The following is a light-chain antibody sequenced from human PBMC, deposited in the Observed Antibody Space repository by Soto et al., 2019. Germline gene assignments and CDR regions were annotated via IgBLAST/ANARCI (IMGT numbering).Light chain of an antibody. J-gene: IGKJ1*01. CDR2: GAS. V-gene: IGKV3-20*01. CDR3: QQYGSSSWT. Sequence: EIVLTQSPGTLSLSLGERATLSCRASQSVSNNFLAWYQQKPGQAPRLLIYGASSRATGIPDRFSGSGSGTDFTLTITRLEPEDFAVYYCQQYGSSSWTFGQGTKVDIK. CDR1: QSVSNNF.